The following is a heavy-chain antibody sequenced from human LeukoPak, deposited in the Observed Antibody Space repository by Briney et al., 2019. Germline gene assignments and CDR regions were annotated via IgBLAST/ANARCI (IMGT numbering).Heavy chain of an antibody. CDR3: ARTYYYDSSGYGYFQH. D-gene: IGHD3-22*01. CDR1: GESFSGYY. Sequence: PSETLSLTCAVYGESFSGYYWSWIRQSPGRGLEWIGEINHRGTANYNPSLKSRVTISIDTSKNQFSLKVTSMNAADTAVYYCARTYYYDSSGYGYFQHWGQGTLVTVSS. CDR2: INHRGTA. V-gene: IGHV4-34*01. J-gene: IGHJ1*01.